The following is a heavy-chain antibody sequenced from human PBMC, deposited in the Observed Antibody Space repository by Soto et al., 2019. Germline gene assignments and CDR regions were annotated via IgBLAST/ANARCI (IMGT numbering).Heavy chain of an antibody. CDR3: ARDHSNLPPPPPPHYYYYYYGMDV. Sequence: SQTLSLTCAISGDSVSSNSAAWNWIRQSPSRGLEWLGRTYYRSKWYNDYAVSVKSRITINPDTSKNQFSLQLNSVTPEDTAGYYCARDHSNLPPPPPPHYYYYYYGMDVWGQGTTVPVSS. D-gene: IGHD4-4*01. CDR2: TYYRSKWYN. J-gene: IGHJ6*02. V-gene: IGHV6-1*01. CDR1: GDSVSSNSAA.